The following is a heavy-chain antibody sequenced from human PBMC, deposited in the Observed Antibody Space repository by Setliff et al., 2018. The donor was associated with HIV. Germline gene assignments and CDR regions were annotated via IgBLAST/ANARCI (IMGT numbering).Heavy chain of an antibody. CDR1: GFTFSVSA. CDR3: ARRDYDFWSGYYTADYYYYYMDV. CDR2: ISGSGGST. D-gene: IGHD3-3*01. V-gene: IGHV3-23*01. J-gene: IGHJ6*03. Sequence: GGSLRLSCAASGFTFSVSAMHWVRQASGKGLEWVSAISGSGGSTYYEDSVRGRFTISRDNSKNTLFLQMNSLRAEDTAVYYCARRDYDFWSGYYTADYYYYYMDVWGKGTTVTVSS.